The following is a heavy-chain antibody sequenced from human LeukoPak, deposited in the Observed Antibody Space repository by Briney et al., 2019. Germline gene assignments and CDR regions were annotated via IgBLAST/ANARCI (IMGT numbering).Heavy chain of an antibody. CDR1: GFTFSSYE. D-gene: IGHD6-13*01. CDR3: ARDGQAPPHSSSWYLHMDV. V-gene: IGHV3-48*03. Sequence: PGGSLRLSCAASGFTFSSYEMNWVRQAPGKGREWVSYISSIGSTIYYADSVKGRFTISRDNAKNSLYLQMNSLRAEDTAVYYCARDGQAPPHSSSWYLHMDVWGKGTTVTISS. CDR2: ISSIGSTI. J-gene: IGHJ6*03.